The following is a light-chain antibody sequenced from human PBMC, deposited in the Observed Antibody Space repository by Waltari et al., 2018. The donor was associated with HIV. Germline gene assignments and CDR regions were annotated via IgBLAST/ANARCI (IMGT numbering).Light chain of an antibody. J-gene: IGLJ3*02. V-gene: IGLV2-14*03. CDR2: DVS. CDR1: SSAVGGYNY. CDR3: SSYTSINTWV. Sequence: QSALTPPASVSGSPGRSITISRTGTSSAVGGYNYVSWDQQHPGKAPKPIIVDVSNRPSGVSNRFSGSKSGNTASLTISGLQAEDEADYYCSSYTSINTWVFGTGTKLTVL.